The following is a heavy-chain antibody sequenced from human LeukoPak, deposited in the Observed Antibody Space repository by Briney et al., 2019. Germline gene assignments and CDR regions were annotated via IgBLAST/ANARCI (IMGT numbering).Heavy chain of an antibody. V-gene: IGHV3-23*01. Sequence: PGGSLRLSCAASGFTFSSYAMSWVRQTPGKGLEWVSGITASGASTYHADSVKGRFTISRNNSINTLNLQMNNLRAEDTAIYYCAKGLGFWSGYYTPFDYWGQGSSVTVSS. CDR3: AKGLGFWSGYYTPFDY. CDR1: GFTFSSYA. CDR2: ITASGAST. J-gene: IGHJ4*02. D-gene: IGHD3-3*01.